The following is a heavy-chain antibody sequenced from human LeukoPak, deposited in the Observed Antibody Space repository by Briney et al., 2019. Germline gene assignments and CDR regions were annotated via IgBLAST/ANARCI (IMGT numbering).Heavy chain of an antibody. CDR1: GFTFSSYA. CDR2: INHSGST. CDR3: ARRGWENYYDSSGYYPTFDY. D-gene: IGHD3-22*01. V-gene: IGHV4-34*01. J-gene: IGHJ4*02. Sequence: KTGGSLRLSCAASGFTFSSYAMSWIRQPPGKGLEWIGEINHSGSTNYNPSLKSRVTISVDTSKNKFSLKLSSVTAADTAVYYCARRGWENYYDSSGYYPTFDYWGQGTLVTVSS.